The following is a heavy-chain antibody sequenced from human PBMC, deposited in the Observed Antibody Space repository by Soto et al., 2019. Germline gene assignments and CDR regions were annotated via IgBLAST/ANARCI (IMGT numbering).Heavy chain of an antibody. CDR3: ATGRGLYGLDDAFDI. CDR1: GYTFTSYA. D-gene: IGHD3-10*01. CDR2: FDPEDGET. Sequence: ASVKVSCKSSGYTFTSYAMHWVRQAPGQRLEWMGCFDPEDGETIYAQKFQGRVTMTEDTSTDTAYMELSSLRSEDTAVYYCATGRGLYGLDDAFDIWGQGTMVTVSS. J-gene: IGHJ3*02. V-gene: IGHV1-24*01.